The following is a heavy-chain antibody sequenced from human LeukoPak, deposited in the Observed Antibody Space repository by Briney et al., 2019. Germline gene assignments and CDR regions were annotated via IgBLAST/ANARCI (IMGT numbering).Heavy chain of an antibody. CDR3: ARRAYYDTSGDCPASGYFDL. CDR2: IYSNGIT. J-gene: IGHJ2*01. Sequence: ASETLSLTCTVSGGSIFSYYFNWIRQPPGKGLEWIGYIYSNGITNYNPSLRSRGTISIATSKNQFSLRLRSVTAADTAIYYCARRAYYDTSGDCPASGYFDLWGRGTLVTVSS. D-gene: IGHD3-22*01. CDR1: GGSIFSYY. V-gene: IGHV4-4*08.